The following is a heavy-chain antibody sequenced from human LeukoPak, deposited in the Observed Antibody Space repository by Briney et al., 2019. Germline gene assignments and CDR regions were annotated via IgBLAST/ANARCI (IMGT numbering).Heavy chain of an antibody. CDR1: GGSISSSSYY. CDR2: IFYSGST. D-gene: IGHD2-15*01. Sequence: SETLSLTCTVSGGSISSSSYYWGWIRQPPGKGLEWIGSIFYSGSTYYNPSLKSRVTISVDTSKNQFSLKLSSVTAADTAVYYCARDCSGGSCYGAFDIWGQGTMVTVSS. J-gene: IGHJ3*02. CDR3: ARDCSGGSCYGAFDI. V-gene: IGHV4-39*02.